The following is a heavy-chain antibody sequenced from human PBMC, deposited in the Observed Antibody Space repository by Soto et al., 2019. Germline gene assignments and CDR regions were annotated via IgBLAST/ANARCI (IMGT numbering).Heavy chain of an antibody. CDR3: ARSHYDFWSGHNWFDP. Sequence: GGSLRLSCAASGFTFSSYSMNWVRQAPGKGLEWVSYISSSSSTIYYAGSVKGRFTISRDNAKNSLYLQMNSLRAEDTAVYYCARSHYDFWSGHNWFDPWGQGTLVTVSS. CDR2: ISSSSSTI. V-gene: IGHV3-48*01. J-gene: IGHJ5*02. D-gene: IGHD3-3*01. CDR1: GFTFSSYS.